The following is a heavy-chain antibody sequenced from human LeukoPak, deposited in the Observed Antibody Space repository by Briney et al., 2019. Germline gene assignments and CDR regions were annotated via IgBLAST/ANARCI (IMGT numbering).Heavy chain of an antibody. Sequence: PSETLSLTCTVSGGSTVEGVYTGTGSRKPPGKALGWIGYIYYSGSTSYNPSLKSRVTISVDTSKNQFSLKMPSVTAADTAVYYCARGGYYDILNGPFDYWGQGTLVTVSS. CDR1: GGSTVEGVYT. D-gene: IGHD3-9*01. CDR2: IYYSGST. J-gene: IGHJ4*02. V-gene: IGHV4-31*03. CDR3: ARGGYYDILNGPFDY.